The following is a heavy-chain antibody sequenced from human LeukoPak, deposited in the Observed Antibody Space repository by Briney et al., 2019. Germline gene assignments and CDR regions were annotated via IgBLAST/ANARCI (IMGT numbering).Heavy chain of an antibody. D-gene: IGHD3-3*01. CDR2: IYRSGST. V-gene: IGHV4-38-2*01. J-gene: IGHJ5*02. Sequence: SETLSLTCAVSGYSISSGYYWGWIRQPPGKGLEWIGSIYRSGSTYYNPSLKSRVTISVDTSKNQFSLKLSSVTAADTAVYYCARHADYDFWSGYSAGNGDWFDPWGQGTLVTVSS. CDR3: ARHADYDFWSGYSAGNGDWFDP. CDR1: GYSISSGYY.